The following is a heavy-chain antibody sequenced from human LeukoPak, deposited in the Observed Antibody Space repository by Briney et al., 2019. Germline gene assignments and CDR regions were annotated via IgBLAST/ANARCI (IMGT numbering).Heavy chain of an antibody. CDR3: ARRPASVGGGFDP. J-gene: IGHJ5*02. V-gene: IGHV5-51*01. Sequence: KPGESLKISCKASGYTFTNYWIGWVRQMPGKGQEWIGTIYPGDSDTRYSPSFHGQVTISADKSISTAYLQWSSLRASDTGIYYCARRPASVGGGFDPWGQGTLVTVSS. CDR2: IYPGDSDT. D-gene: IGHD2-2*01. CDR1: GYTFTNYW.